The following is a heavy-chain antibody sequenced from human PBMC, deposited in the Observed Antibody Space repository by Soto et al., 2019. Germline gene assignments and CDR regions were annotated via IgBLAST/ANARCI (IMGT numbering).Heavy chain of an antibody. CDR2: INCGNGNA. Sequence: QVQLVQSGAEVKNPGASVKVSCKASGYSFTSYAIHWVRQAPGQRLEWMGWINCGNGNAKYSQKFQGKVTTYRDTSATTAYLELINLRTEVTALYYCVRELVVRGVPKWFDPWGQGTLVTVSS. CDR1: GYSFTSYA. CDR3: VRELVVRGVPKWFDP. D-gene: IGHD3-10*01. J-gene: IGHJ5*02. V-gene: IGHV1-3*01.